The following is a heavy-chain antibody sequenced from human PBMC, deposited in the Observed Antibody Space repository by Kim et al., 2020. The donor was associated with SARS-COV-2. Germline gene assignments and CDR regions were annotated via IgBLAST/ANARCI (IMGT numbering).Heavy chain of an antibody. CDR3: ARDFHDYRGGNYFDY. V-gene: IGHV3-74*01. D-gene: IGHD4-4*01. J-gene: IGHJ4*02. Sequence: DSVEGRSTISRDNAKNTLYLQMNSLRAEDTAVYYCARDFHDYRGGNYFDYWGQGTLVTVSS.